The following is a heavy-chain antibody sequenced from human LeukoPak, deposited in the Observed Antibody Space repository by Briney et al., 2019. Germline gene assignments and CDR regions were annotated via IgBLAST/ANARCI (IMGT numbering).Heavy chain of an antibody. J-gene: IGHJ4*02. CDR3: AKGKKVDGTYGPDC. Sequence: PGGSLRLSCVASGFSFGNYAMSWVRQAPGKGLQWVSQISGTGGATWYAGFARDRFTISRDNSKKTLYLQMSGLRVEDTAVYYCAKGKKVDGTYGPDCWGQGTLVTVSS. CDR2: ISGTGGAT. CDR1: GFSFGNYA. V-gene: IGHV3-23*01. D-gene: IGHD1-26*01.